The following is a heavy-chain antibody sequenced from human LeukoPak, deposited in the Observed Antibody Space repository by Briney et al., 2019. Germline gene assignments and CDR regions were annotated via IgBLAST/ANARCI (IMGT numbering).Heavy chain of an antibody. CDR2: ISYDGSNK. Sequence: PGGSLRLSCAASGFTFSSYAMHWVRQAPGKGLEWVAVISYDGSNKYYADSVKGRFTISRDNSKNTLYLQMNSLRAEDTAVYYCARDPRGHSSWYTSFGFYYYYYMDVWGKGTTVTVSS. CDR1: GFTFSSYA. D-gene: IGHD6-13*01. CDR3: ARDPRGHSSWYTSFGFYYYYYMDV. J-gene: IGHJ6*03. V-gene: IGHV3-30*04.